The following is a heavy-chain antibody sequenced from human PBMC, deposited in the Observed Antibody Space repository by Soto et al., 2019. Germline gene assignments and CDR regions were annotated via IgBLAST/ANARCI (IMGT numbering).Heavy chain of an antibody. CDR3: GHKGKNYYDSSGYEYYFDY. CDR1: GFSLSTSGVG. CDR2: IYWDDDK. J-gene: IGHJ4*02. D-gene: IGHD3-22*01. V-gene: IGHV2-5*02. Sequence: QITLKESGPTLVKHTQTLTLTCTFSGFSLSTSGVGVGWIRQPPGKALEWLALIYWDDDKRYSPSLKRRLTITKDTSKNQVVLTMTNMDPVDTATYYCGHKGKNYYDSSGYEYYFDYWGQGTLVTVSS.